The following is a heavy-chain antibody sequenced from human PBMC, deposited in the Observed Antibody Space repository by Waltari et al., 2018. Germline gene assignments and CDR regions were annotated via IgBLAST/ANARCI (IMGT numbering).Heavy chain of an antibody. Sequence: EVQLVESGGGLVQPGGSLRLSCAVSGFTFSGYSLNWVRQAPGRGLEWVSYISPGGETIYYADSVKGRFTISRDSARNSLYLQMNSLRAEDTAVYYCARIRGVSGSYYSDFWGQGTLVTVSS. CDR2: ISPGGETI. CDR1: GFTFSGYS. CDR3: ARIRGVSGSYYSDF. D-gene: IGHD3-10*01. J-gene: IGHJ4*02. V-gene: IGHV3-48*04.